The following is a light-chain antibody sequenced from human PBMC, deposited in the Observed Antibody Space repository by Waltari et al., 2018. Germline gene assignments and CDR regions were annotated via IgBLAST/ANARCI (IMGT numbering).Light chain of an antibody. J-gene: IGKJ4*01. CDR3: QQYKHWPPLT. Sequence: DIVMTQSPVTLSVSPGETATLSCRASSYINNNLAWYQQKPGQASRLLIYGASTRAAGVPGRFSGSGSGTDFTLTITSVQSEDFAVYFCQQYKHWPPLTFGGGTKVEIK. CDR2: GAS. CDR1: SYINNN. V-gene: IGKV3-15*01.